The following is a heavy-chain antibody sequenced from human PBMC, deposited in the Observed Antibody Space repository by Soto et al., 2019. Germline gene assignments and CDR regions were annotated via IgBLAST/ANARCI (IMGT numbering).Heavy chain of an antibody. V-gene: IGHV1-69*01. Sequence: KVSCKASGGTLNNYAINWVRQAPGQGLEWMGGILPVSATPDYAQKFQGRVSITADHSTSTVYMELSRLKSDDTAVYFCATDSNYDVSNSFWGHGTLVTVSS. CDR3: ATDSNYDVSNSF. D-gene: IGHD3-3*01. CDR1: GGTLNNYA. J-gene: IGHJ4*01. CDR2: ILPVSATP.